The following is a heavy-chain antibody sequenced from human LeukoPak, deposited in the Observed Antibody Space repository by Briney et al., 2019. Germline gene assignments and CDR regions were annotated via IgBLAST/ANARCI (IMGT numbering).Heavy chain of an antibody. CDR2: MYSNGKT. CDR3: ARDRPDGYSHGHYYYYMDV. J-gene: IGHJ6*03. Sequence: SETLSLTCTVSGGSISNYYWGWLRQPAGKGLEWIGRMYSNGKTNKNPSLQSRLTMSLDTSTNQFSLKLTSVTAADTAIYYCARDRPDGYSHGHYYYYMDVWGKGTTVTVS. V-gene: IGHV4-4*07. CDR1: GGSISNYY. D-gene: IGHD5-18*01.